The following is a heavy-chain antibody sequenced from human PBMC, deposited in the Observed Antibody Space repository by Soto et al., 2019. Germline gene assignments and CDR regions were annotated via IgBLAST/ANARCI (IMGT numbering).Heavy chain of an antibody. CDR3: ARCDTRIFGVVIEHGFDP. V-gene: IGHV1-18*01. CDR2: ISAYNGNT. CDR1: AYTFTSYG. Sequence: ASVKVSCKASAYTFTSYGISWVRQAPGQGLEWMGWISAYNGNTNYAQKLQGRVTMTTDTSTSTAYMELRSLRSDDTAVYYCARCDTRIFGVVIEHGFDPWGKGTLVTVSS. J-gene: IGHJ5*02. D-gene: IGHD3-3*01.